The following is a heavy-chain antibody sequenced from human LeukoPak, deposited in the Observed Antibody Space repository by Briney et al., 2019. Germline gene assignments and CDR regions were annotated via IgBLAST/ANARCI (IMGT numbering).Heavy chain of an antibody. Sequence: PGGSLRLSCAASGFTFDDYGMSWVRQAPGKGLEWVSAISGSGGSTYYADSVKGRFTISRDNSKSTLYLQMNSLRAEDTAVYYCAKDHPSSTVFDYWGQGTLVTVSS. CDR3: AKDHPSSTVFDY. CDR2: ISGSGGST. CDR1: GFTFDDYG. D-gene: IGHD6-13*01. J-gene: IGHJ4*02. V-gene: IGHV3-23*01.